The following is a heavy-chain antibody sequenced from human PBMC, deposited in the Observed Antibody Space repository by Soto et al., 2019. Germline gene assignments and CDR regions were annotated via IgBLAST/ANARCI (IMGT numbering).Heavy chain of an antibody. D-gene: IGHD5-12*01. J-gene: IGHJ6*02. CDR3: ARATVPYSGYDSEGHFAAYYSYGMDV. Sequence: QVQLVQSGAEVKKPGSSVKVSCKASGGTVSSYAISWVRQAPGQGLEWMGGIIPSFGTATYAQKFQGRVTIPANKSTSTAHMELSSLRSEDTAVYYCARATVPYSGYDSEGHFAAYYSYGMDVWGQGTTVTVSS. CDR1: GGTVSSYA. CDR2: IIPSFGTA. V-gene: IGHV1-69*06.